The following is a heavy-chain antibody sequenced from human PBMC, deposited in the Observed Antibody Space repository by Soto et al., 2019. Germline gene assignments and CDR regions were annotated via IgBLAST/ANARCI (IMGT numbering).Heavy chain of an antibody. D-gene: IGHD2-15*01. Sequence: GGSLRLSCAASGFTFSSYDMHWVRQATGKGLEWVSAIGTAGDTYYPGSVKGRFTISRENAKNSLYLQMNSLRAEDTAVYYCARGGARGSWFDPWGQGTLVTVSS. CDR3: ARGGARGSWFDP. V-gene: IGHV3-13*01. J-gene: IGHJ5*02. CDR2: IGTAGDT. CDR1: GFTFSSYD.